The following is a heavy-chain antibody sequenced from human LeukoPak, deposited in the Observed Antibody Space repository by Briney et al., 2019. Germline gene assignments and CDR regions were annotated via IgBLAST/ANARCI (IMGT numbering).Heavy chain of an antibody. J-gene: IGHJ4*02. CDR3: ATDPDMGGYFDWLYKN. CDR2: FDPEDGET. V-gene: IGHV1-24*01. Sequence: ASVKVSCKVSGYTLTELSMHWVRQAPGKGLEWMGGFDPEDGETIYAQKFQGRVTMTEDTSTDTAYMELSSLRSEDTAVYYCATDPDMGGYFDWLYKNWGQGTLVTVSS. D-gene: IGHD3-9*01. CDR1: GYTLTELS.